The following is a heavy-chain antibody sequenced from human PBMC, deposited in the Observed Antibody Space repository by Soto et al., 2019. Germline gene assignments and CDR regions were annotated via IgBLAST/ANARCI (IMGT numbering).Heavy chain of an antibody. J-gene: IGHJ4*02. Sequence: SETLSLTCTVSGGSISSSSYYWGWIRQPPGKGLEWIGSIYYSGSTYYNPSLKSRVTISVDTSKNQFSLKLSSVTAADTAVYYCARQEDLSSGWPIDYWGQGTLVTVSS. D-gene: IGHD6-19*01. V-gene: IGHV4-39*01. CDR2: IYYSGST. CDR3: ARQEDLSSGWPIDY. CDR1: GGSISSSSYY.